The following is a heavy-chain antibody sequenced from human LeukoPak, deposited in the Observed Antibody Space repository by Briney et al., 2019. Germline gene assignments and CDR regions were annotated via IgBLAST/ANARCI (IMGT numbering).Heavy chain of an antibody. CDR3: AEGVYSYGRIYFDY. D-gene: IGHD5-18*01. V-gene: IGHV1-69*13. CDR2: IIPIFGTA. J-gene: IGHJ4*02. Sequence: PWASVKVSCKASGYTFTSYGISWVRQAPGQGLEWMGGIIPIFGTANYAQKFQGRVTITADESTSTAYMELSSLRSEDTAVYYCAEGVYSYGRIYFDYWGQGTLVTVSS. CDR1: GYTFTSYG.